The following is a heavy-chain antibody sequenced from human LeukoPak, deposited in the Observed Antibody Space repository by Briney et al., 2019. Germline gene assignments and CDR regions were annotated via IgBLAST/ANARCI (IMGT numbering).Heavy chain of an antibody. CDR2: ISGGGIGT. D-gene: IGHD3-10*01. Sequence: GGSLRLSCAASGFTFSNYAMSWVRQAPGKGLEWVAYISGGGIGTYYADAVKGRFTISRDNSKNTMYVQMSSLRDDDTAVYFCAKGSGSGTHLPSARFDYWGQGTTVTVSS. J-gene: IGHJ4*02. V-gene: IGHV3-23*01. CDR1: GFTFSNYA. CDR3: AKGSGSGTHLPSARFDY.